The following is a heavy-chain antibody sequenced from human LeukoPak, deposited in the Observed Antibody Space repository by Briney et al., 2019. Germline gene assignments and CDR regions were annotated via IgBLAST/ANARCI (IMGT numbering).Heavy chain of an antibody. CDR2: IWSSSGNT. CDR3: ASKAGRLFFDY. J-gene: IGHJ4*02. Sequence: PGGSLRLSCAASGFTFSSYAMSWVRQAPGKGLEWVSAIWSSSGNTYYADSVTGRFTISRDNSKNTLYLQMNSLRAEDTAVYYCASKAGRLFFDYWGQGTLVTVSS. CDR1: GFTFSSYA. V-gene: IGHV3-23*01. D-gene: IGHD3-22*01.